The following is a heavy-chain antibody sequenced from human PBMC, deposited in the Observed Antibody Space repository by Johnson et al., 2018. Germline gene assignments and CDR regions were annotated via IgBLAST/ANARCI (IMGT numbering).Heavy chain of an antibody. Sequence: QVQLVESGGGLVKPGGSLRLSCAASGFTFSSYSMNWVSQAPGKGLEWVAGISYEGSNKYYADSVKGRFTISRDNAKNTLYLQMNSLRAEDTAVYYSAKEYGMATITGYFQYGGQGTLVTVSS. CDR2: ISYEGSNK. CDR3: AKEYGMATITGYFQY. J-gene: IGHJ1*01. V-gene: IGHV3-30*18. CDR1: GFTFSSYS. D-gene: IGHD5-24*01.